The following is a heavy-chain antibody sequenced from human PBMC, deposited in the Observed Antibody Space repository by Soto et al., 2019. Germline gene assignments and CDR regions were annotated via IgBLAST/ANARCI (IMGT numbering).Heavy chain of an antibody. J-gene: IGHJ4*02. CDR2: IYYSGST. CDR3: ARGGWYSSSSDFDY. V-gene: IGHV4-59*01. Sequence: KPSETLSLTCTVSGGSISSYYWSWIRQPPGKGLEWIGYIYYSGSTNYNPSLKSRVTISVDTSKNQFSLKLSSVTAADTAVYYCARGGWYSSSSDFDYWGQGTLVTVSS. D-gene: IGHD6-6*01. CDR1: GGSISSYY.